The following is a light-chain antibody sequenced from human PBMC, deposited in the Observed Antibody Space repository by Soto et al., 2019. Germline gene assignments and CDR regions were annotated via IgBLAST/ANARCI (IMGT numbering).Light chain of an antibody. Sequence: IKLTQSPSSLSASVGDRVTLTCRASQGISSYLAWYQQKPGKAPKILIYAASTLQSGVPSRFSGSGSGTDFTLTISSLQPEDFATYYCQQLKSYPLTFGGGTKVDIK. CDR1: QGISSY. CDR3: QQLKSYPLT. J-gene: IGKJ4*01. V-gene: IGKV1-9*01. CDR2: AAS.